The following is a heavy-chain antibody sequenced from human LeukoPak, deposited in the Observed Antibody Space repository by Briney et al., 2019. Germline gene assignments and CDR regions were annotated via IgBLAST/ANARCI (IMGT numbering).Heavy chain of an antibody. D-gene: IGHD3-22*01. V-gene: IGHV4-34*01. CDR2: INHSGST. Sequence: PSETLSLTCAVYGGSFSGYYWSWIRQPPGKGLEWIGEINHSGSTNYNPSLKSRVTISVDTSKYQFSLKLSSVTAADTAVYYCARRWWLLPYFDYWGQGTLVTVSS. J-gene: IGHJ4*02. CDR3: ARRWWLLPYFDY. CDR1: GGSFSGYY.